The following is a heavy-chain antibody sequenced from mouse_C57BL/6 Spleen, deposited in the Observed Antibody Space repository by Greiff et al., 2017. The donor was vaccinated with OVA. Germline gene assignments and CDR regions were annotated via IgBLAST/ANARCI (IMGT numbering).Heavy chain of an antibody. V-gene: IGHV1-19*01. CDR3: PRWAFYYDYDGDYAMDY. CDR1: GYTFTDYY. Sequence: VQLQQSGPVLVKPGASVKMSCKASGYTFTDYYMNWVKQSHGKSLEWIGVINPYNGGTSYNQKFKGKATLTVDKSSSTAYMELNSLTSEDSAVYYCPRWAFYYDYDGDYAMDYWGQGTSVTVSS. J-gene: IGHJ4*01. D-gene: IGHD2-4*01. CDR2: INPYNGGT.